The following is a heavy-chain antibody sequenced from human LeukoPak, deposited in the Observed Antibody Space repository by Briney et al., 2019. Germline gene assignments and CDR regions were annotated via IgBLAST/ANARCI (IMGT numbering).Heavy chain of an antibody. D-gene: IGHD6-13*01. V-gene: IGHV3-20*04. J-gene: IGHJ4*02. CDR2: INWNGRST. CDR1: GFTFDDYG. Sequence: GGSLRLSCAASGFTFDDYGMSWVRHAPGKGLEWVAGINWNGRSTAYADSVKGRFTISRDNAKKSLYLQMNSLRAEDTAVYYCARCVRFIAAAAPDYWGQGTLVTVSS. CDR3: ARCVRFIAAAAPDY.